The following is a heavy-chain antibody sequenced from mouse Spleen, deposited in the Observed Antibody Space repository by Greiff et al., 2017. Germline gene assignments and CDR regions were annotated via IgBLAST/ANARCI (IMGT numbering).Heavy chain of an antibody. D-gene: IGHD2-10*02. CDR1: GYTFTSYT. V-gene: IGHV1-4*01. CDR3: ARSGSIYFDY. CDR2: INPSSGYT. J-gene: IGHJ2*01. Sequence: ESGAELARPGASVKMSCKASGYTFTSYTMHWVKQRPGQGLEWIGYINPSSGYTKYNQKFKDKATLTADKSSSTAYMQLSSLTSEDSAVYYCARSGSIYFDYWGQGTTLAVSS.